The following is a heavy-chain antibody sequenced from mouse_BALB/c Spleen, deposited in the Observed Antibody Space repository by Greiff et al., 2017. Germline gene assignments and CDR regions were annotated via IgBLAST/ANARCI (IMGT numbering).Heavy chain of an antibody. Sequence: VQLKQSGPELVKPGASVKMSCKASGYTFTSYVMHWVKQKPGQGLEWIGYINPYNDGTKYNEKFKGKATLTSDKSSSTAYMELSSLTSEDSAVYYCARGGYNFFYAMDYWGQGTSVTVSS. J-gene: IGHJ4*01. CDR1: GYTFTSYV. V-gene: IGHV1-14*01. D-gene: IGHD2-2*01. CDR2: INPYNDGT. CDR3: ARGGYNFFYAMDY.